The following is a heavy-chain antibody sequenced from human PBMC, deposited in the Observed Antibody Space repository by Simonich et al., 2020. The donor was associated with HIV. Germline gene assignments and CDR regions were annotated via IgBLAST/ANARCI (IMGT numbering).Heavy chain of an antibody. J-gene: IGHJ4*02. D-gene: IGHD6-6*01. CDR2: ISWNSGSR. CDR3: AKDRYSSSSGSFDY. V-gene: IGHV3-9*03. Sequence: EVQLVESGGGLVQPGRSLRLSCAASGFTFDDYAMHWVRQAPVKGREWVSGISWNSGSRGYADSVKGRFTISRDNAKNSLYLQMNSLRAEDMALYYCAKDRYSSSSGSFDYWGQGTLVTVSS. CDR1: GFTFDDYA.